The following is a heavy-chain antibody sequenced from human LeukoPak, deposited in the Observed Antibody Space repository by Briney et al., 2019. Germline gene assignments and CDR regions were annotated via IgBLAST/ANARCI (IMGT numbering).Heavy chain of an antibody. CDR3: ARRGAAARLPTFDY. V-gene: IGHV4-38-2*01. D-gene: IGHD6-13*01. Sequence: PSETLSLTCAVSGYSISSGYYWGWIRQSPGKGLEWIGSIYHSGSTYYNPSLKSRVTISVDTSKNQFSLKLSSVTAADTAVYYCARRGAAARLPTFDYWGQGTLVTVSS. CDR1: GYSISSGYY. J-gene: IGHJ4*02. CDR2: IYHSGST.